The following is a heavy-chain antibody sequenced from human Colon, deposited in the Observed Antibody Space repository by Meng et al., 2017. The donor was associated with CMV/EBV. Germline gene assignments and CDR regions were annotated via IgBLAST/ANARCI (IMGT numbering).Heavy chain of an antibody. CDR3: ALHYDSSGYYAGRFLY. V-gene: IGHV3-15*01. CDR1: GFTFSNAW. Sequence: GGSLRLSCAASGFTFSNAWMSWVRQVPGKGLEWVGRFKSKIDGGTTDYAAPVKGGFTISRDDSENTLYLQMNSLKTEDTAVYYCALHYDSSGYYAGRFLYWGQGTLVTVSS. D-gene: IGHD3-22*01. CDR2: FKSKIDGGTT. J-gene: IGHJ1*01.